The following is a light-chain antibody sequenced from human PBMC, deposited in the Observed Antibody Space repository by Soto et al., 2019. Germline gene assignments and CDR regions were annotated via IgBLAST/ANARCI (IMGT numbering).Light chain of an antibody. Sequence: DIQMTQSPSTLSASVGDRVTITCRASQSISTWLAWYQQKPGKAPKLLIYKASNLEDGVPSRFSGGGSGTEFTITISSLQPDDFATYYCQQYNTYPLTFGGGTKVDIK. CDR2: KAS. CDR1: QSISTW. V-gene: IGKV1-5*03. J-gene: IGKJ4*01. CDR3: QQYNTYPLT.